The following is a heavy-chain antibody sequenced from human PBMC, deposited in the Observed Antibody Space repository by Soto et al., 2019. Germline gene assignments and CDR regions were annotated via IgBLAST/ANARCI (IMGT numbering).Heavy chain of an antibody. Sequence: QVQLQESGPGLVKPSETLSLTCTVSGGSISGYYWSWIRQPPGKGLEWIGYMYNTGSTVYNPSFQSRVPISVDXSXNXXSLKLNSVTAADTAVYYCARDLWGYCGTDCYPLDVWGQGTTVTVSS. CDR3: ARDLWGYCGTDCYPLDV. D-gene: IGHD2-21*02. CDR1: GGSISGYY. J-gene: IGHJ6*02. CDR2: MYNTGST. V-gene: IGHV4-59*01.